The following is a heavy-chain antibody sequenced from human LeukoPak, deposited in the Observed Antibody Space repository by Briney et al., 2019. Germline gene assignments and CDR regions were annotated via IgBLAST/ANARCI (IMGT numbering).Heavy chain of an antibody. Sequence: PGGSLRLSCAASGFTFSSYSMNWVRQAPGKGLEWVSSISSSSSYIYYADSVKGRFTISGDNAKNSLYLQMNSLRAEDTAVYYCASPLSYYDSSGYYYGDYWGQGTLVTVSS. V-gene: IGHV3-21*01. CDR3: ASPLSYYDSSGYYYGDY. CDR2: ISSSSSYI. CDR1: GFTFSSYS. J-gene: IGHJ4*02. D-gene: IGHD3-22*01.